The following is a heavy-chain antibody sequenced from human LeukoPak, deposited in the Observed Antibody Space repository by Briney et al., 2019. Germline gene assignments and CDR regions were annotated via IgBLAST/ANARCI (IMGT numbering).Heavy chain of an antibody. D-gene: IGHD5-18*01. Sequence: SETLSLTCTVSGGSISSYYWSWIRQPPGKGLEWIGYIYYSGSTNYNSNLKTRVNISVDTSKNQFSLKLSSVTAADTAVYYCARVQTYCYGSYYYYYYLDVWGKGTTVTVSS. V-gene: IGHV4-59*01. CDR2: IYYSGST. CDR1: GGSISSYY. CDR3: ARVQTYCYGSYYYYYYLDV. J-gene: IGHJ6*03.